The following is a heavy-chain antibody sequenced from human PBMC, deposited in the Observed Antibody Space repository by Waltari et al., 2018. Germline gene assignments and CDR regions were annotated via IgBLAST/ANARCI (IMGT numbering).Heavy chain of an antibody. D-gene: IGHD4-4*01. V-gene: IGHV3-48*04. CDR1: GFTFSSYS. Sequence: EVQLVESGGGLVQPGGSLRLSCAASGFTFSSYSMNWVRQAPGKGLEWVSSISSSSSTIYYADSVKGRFTISRDNAKNSLYLQMNSLRAEDTAVYYCARESYSNYVYFDYWGQGTLVTVSS. CDR2: ISSSSSTI. J-gene: IGHJ4*02. CDR3: ARESYSNYVYFDY.